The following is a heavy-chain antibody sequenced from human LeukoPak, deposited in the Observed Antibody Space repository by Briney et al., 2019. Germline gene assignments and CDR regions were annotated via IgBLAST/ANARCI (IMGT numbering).Heavy chain of an antibody. CDR3: AKLGGYYDNSASRYFDY. Sequence: PPGGSLRLSCAASGFTFTNYAMTWVRQAPGKGLEWVSAIGLRSGSTYYADSVKGRFTISRDNSKNTVYLQMNSLRADDTAVYYRAKLGGYYDNSASRYFDYWGQGTLVTVSS. V-gene: IGHV3-23*01. CDR2: IGLRSGST. CDR1: GFTFTNYA. J-gene: IGHJ4*02. D-gene: IGHD3-22*01.